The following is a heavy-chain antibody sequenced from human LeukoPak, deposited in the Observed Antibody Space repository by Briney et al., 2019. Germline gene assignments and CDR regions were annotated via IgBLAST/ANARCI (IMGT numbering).Heavy chain of an antibody. V-gene: IGHV4-39*01. Sequence: KPSETLSLTCTVSGGSISSSSYYWGWIRQPPGKGLEWIGSIYYSGSTYYNPSLKSRVTISVDTSKNQFSLKLSSVTAADTAVYYCARHYGSGSYYADYWGQGTLVTDSS. J-gene: IGHJ4*02. CDR2: IYYSGST. D-gene: IGHD3-10*01. CDR1: GGSISSSSYY. CDR3: ARHYGSGSYYADY.